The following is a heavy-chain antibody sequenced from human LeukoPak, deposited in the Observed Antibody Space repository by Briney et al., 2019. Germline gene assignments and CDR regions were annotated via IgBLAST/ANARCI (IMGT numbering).Heavy chain of an antibody. CDR3: ARGLGCCSSTSCYWWFDP. V-gene: IGHV4-39*07. J-gene: IGHJ5*02. CDR1: GGSISSSSYY. CDR2: IYYSGST. Sequence: SETLSLTCTVSGGSISSSSYYWGWIRQPPGKGLEWIGSIYYSGSTYYNPSLKSRVTISVDTSKNQFSLKLSSVTAADTAVYYCARGLGCCSSTSCYWWFDPWGQGTLVTVSS. D-gene: IGHD2-2*01.